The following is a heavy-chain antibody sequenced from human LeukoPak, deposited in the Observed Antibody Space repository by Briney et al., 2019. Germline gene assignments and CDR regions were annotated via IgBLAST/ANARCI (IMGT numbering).Heavy chain of an antibody. CDR2: IYHSGST. CDR3: AREGRCSDGSCQWSFDY. V-gene: IGHV4-30-2*01. D-gene: IGHD2-15*01. Sequence: TLSLTCAVSGGSISSGIYSWNWIRQPPGKGLVWIGYIYHSGSTHYNPSLKSRVTISVDRSKNQFFLKLSSVTAADTAVYYCAREGRCSDGSCQWSFDYWGQGTLVTVSS. CDR1: GGSISSGIYS. J-gene: IGHJ4*02.